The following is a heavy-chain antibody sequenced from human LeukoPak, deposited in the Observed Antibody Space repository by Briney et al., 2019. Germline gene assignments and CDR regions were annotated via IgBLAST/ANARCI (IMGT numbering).Heavy chain of an antibody. CDR3: HGGGNSHFDY. D-gene: IGHD4-23*01. Sequence: GGSLRLSCAASGFTFSSYGMHWVRQAPGKGLEWVSLISWDGGSTYYADSVKGRFTISRDNSKNSLYLQMNSLRTEDTALYYCHGGGNSHFDYWGQGTLVTVSS. J-gene: IGHJ4*02. V-gene: IGHV3-43*01. CDR1: GFTFSSYG. CDR2: ISWDGGST.